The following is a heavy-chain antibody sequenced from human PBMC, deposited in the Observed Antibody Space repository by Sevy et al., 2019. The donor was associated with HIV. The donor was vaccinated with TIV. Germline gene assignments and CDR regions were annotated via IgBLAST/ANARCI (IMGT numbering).Heavy chain of an antibody. CDR1: GFSLSTSGVG. J-gene: IGHJ4*02. CDR3: AHSGFGESIVDY. D-gene: IGHD3-10*01. Sequence: SGPTLVNATQTLTLTCTFSGFSLSTSGVGVGWIRQPPGKALEWLALIYWDDDKRYSPSLKSRLTITKDTPKNQVVLNMTNMDPVETATYYCAHSGFGESIVDYWGQGTLVTVSS. V-gene: IGHV2-5*02. CDR2: IYWDDDK.